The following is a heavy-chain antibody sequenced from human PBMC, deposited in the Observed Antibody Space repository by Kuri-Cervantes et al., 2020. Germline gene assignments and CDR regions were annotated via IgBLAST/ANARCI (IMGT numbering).Heavy chain of an antibody. J-gene: IGHJ4*02. V-gene: IGHV3-21*01. CDR2: ISSSSSDI. D-gene: IGHD3-3*01. CDR3: ERHYDFWSGYEG. Sequence: GESLKISCAASGVTFSSYSMNWVRQAPVKGLEWVSSISSSSSDIYYSDSWKGRLTISRDNAKNSLYRQMTSLRAEDTAVYYCERHYDFWSGYEGWGQGTLVTVSS. CDR1: GVTFSSYS.